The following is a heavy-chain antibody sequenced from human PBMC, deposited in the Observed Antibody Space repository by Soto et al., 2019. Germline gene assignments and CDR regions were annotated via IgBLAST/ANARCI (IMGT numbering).Heavy chain of an antibody. CDR1: GFTFNSND. V-gene: IGHV3-23*01. CDR3: AKTHPYYCDY. J-gene: IGHJ4*02. Sequence: GAALRLTCAASGFTFNSNDMTSVRQAPEKGLEWVSTISVGGGRTYYADSVKGRFTVSRDDSKNTLFLQMNSLRVDDTAVYYCAKTHPYYCDYWGLGTLVTVSS. D-gene: IGHD3-16*01. CDR2: ISVGGGRT.